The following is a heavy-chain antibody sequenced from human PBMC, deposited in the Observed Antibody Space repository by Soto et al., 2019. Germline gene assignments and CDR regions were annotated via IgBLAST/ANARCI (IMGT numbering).Heavy chain of an antibody. V-gene: IGHV3-66*01. CDR1: GFAVSSNH. D-gene: IGHD1-7*01. CDR3: ARSRTGTTYGGMDV. Sequence: EVQLVESGGDLVQPGGSLRLSCAASGFAVSSNHMTWVRQAPGKGLEWVSVIHSGGDTHYADSVRGRFTISRDNSKNTLYLQMNSLRAEDTAVYYCARSRTGTTYGGMDVWGQGTTVTVSS. CDR2: IHSGGDT. J-gene: IGHJ6*02.